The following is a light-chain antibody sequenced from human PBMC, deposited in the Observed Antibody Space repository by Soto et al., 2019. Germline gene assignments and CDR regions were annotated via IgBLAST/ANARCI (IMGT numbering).Light chain of an antibody. CDR2: GAF. CDR1: QSVSNNY. J-gene: IGKJ1*01. V-gene: IGKV3-20*01. CDR3: QQYGSSPGT. Sequence: EIVLTQSPGTLSLSPGERATLSCRASQSVSNNYLAWFQRKPGQAPRLLIYGAFSRDTGIPDRFSGSGSGTDFTLTISRLEPEDFAVYYCQQYGSSPGTFGQGTKVEIK.